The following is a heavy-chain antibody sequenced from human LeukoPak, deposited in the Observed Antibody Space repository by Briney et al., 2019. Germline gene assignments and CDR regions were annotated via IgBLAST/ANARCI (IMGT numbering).Heavy chain of an antibody. CDR2: IWYDGSNK. Sequence: GRSLRLSCAASGFTFSSYGMHWVRQAPGKGLEWVAVIWYDGSNKYYAGSVKGRFTISRDNSKNTLYLQMNSLRAEDTAVYYCARDPGPYCSGGSCELDYWGQGTLVTVSS. V-gene: IGHV3-33*01. J-gene: IGHJ4*02. D-gene: IGHD2-15*01. CDR3: ARDPGPYCSGGSCELDY. CDR1: GFTFSSYG.